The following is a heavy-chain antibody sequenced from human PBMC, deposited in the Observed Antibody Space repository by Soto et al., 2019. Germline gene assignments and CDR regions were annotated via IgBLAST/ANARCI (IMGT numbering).Heavy chain of an antibody. J-gene: IGHJ6*02. CDR3: AREGDILTGYYPYYYYGMDV. CDR2: ISAYNGNT. CDR1: GYIFTSYG. D-gene: IGHD3-9*01. V-gene: IGHV1-18*01. Sequence: QVQLVQSGAEVKKPGASVKVSCKASGYIFTSYGISWVRQAPGQGLEWMGWISAYNGNTNYAQKLQGRVTMTTDTSTSTAYMELRSLRSDDTAVYYCAREGDILTGYYPYYYYGMDVWGQGTTVTVSS.